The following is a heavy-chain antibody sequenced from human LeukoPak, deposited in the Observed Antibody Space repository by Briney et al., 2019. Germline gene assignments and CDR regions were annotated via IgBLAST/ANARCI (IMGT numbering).Heavy chain of an antibody. CDR3: AKMRTPTAHSGDAFDI. J-gene: IGHJ3*02. CDR2: ISYDGSNK. V-gene: IGHV3-30*18. D-gene: IGHD4-17*01. CDR1: GFTFSSYG. Sequence: PGGSLRLSCAASGFTFSSYGIHWVRQAPGKGLEWVAVISYDGSNKYYVDSVRGRFTISRDNSKNTLNLQMNSLRAEDTAVYYCAKMRTPTAHSGDAFDIWGQGTMVTVSS.